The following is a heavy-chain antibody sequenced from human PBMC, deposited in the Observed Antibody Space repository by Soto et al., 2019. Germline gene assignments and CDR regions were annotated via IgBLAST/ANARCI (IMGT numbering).Heavy chain of an antibody. CDR1: GGSISSSSYY. CDR2: IYYSGST. J-gene: IGHJ4*02. CDR3: AREGQLAAAGHFDY. V-gene: IGHV4-39*07. Sequence: SETLSLTCTVSGGSISSSSYYWGWIRQPPGKGLEWIGSIYYSGSTYYNPSLKSRVTISVDTSKNQFSLKLSSVTAADTAVYYCAREGQLAAAGHFDYWGQGTLVTVSS. D-gene: IGHD6-13*01.